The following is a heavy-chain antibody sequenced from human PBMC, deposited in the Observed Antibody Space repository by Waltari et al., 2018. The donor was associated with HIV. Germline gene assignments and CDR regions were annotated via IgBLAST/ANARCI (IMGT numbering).Heavy chain of an antibody. V-gene: IGHV3-53*02. CDR2: IYSVGTR. Sequence: EVQLVETGGGLIQPGGSLRLSCVASGFTVSSSQMSWFRQAPGKGAEWGSVIYSVGTRYYTDSVKGRFTISRDESKNTVNLQLNSLRAEDTAVYYCGRMMVRGVIMTGVDVWGQGTTVIVSS. CDR1: GFTVSSSQ. D-gene: IGHD3-10*01. CDR3: GRMMVRGVIMTGVDV. J-gene: IGHJ6*02.